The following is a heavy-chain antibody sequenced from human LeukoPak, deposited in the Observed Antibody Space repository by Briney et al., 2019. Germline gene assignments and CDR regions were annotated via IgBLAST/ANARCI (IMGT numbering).Heavy chain of an antibody. Sequence: GASVKVSCKASGGTFSSYAISWVRQAPGQGLEWMGGIIPIFGTANYAQKFQGRVTITADESTGTAYMELSSLRSEDTAVYYCASQYSGSYLAAFDIWGQGTMVTVSS. J-gene: IGHJ3*02. CDR2: IIPIFGTA. V-gene: IGHV1-69*13. CDR1: GGTFSSYA. D-gene: IGHD1-26*01. CDR3: ASQYSGSYLAAFDI.